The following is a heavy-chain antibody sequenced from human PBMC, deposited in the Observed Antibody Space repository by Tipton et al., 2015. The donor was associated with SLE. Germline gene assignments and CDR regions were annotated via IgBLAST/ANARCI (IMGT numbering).Heavy chain of an antibody. CDR2: ISWNSGSI. V-gene: IGHV3-9*01. J-gene: IGHJ4*02. CDR1: GFTFDDYA. Sequence: SLRLSCAASGFTFDDYAMHWVRQAPGKGLEWVSGISWNSGSIGYADSVRGRFTISRDNAKNSLYLQMNSLRAEDTALYYCAKDVEGRVAAAGALFESWGQGTTVTVSS. CDR3: AKDVEGRVAAAGALFES. D-gene: IGHD6-13*01.